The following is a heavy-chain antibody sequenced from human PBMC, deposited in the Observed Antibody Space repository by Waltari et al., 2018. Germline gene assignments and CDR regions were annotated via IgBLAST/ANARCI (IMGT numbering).Heavy chain of an antibody. CDR2: ISGSGGST. J-gene: IGHJ4*02. V-gene: IGHV3-23*01. Sequence: VQLLESGGGLVQSGGSLRLSCAASGFTFRSYAMKWVRQAPGKGVGWVSVISGSGGSTDYAASWTCRFTISRDNSKNTLYLQMNNLRVEDTAVYYCASSLYGDYTQIWGRVFDYWGQGTLVTVSS. CDR1: GFTFRSYA. CDR3: ASSLYGDYTQIWGRVFDY. D-gene: IGHD4-17*01.